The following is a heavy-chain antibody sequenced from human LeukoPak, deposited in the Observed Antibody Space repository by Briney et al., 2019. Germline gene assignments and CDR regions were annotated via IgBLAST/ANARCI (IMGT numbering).Heavy chain of an antibody. J-gene: IGHJ6*03. CDR1: GFTFSSYS. CDR2: ISSSSSYI. CDR3: ARVREYVWGSYTPYYYYMDV. D-gene: IGHD3-16*01. Sequence: PGGSLTLSCAASGFTFSSYSINWVRQAPGKGREWVSSISSSSSYIYYADSVKGRFTTSRDNAKNSLYLQMNSLRHEDMAVYYCARVREYVWGSYTPYYYYMDVWGKGTTVTVSS. V-gene: IGHV3-21*01.